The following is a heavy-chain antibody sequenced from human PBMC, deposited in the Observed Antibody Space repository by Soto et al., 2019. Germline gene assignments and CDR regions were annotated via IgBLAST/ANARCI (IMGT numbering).Heavy chain of an antibody. CDR2: IYYSGST. Sequence: QLQLQESGPGLVKTSETLSLTCTVSGGSISSSSYYWGWIRQPPGKGLEWIGSIYYSGSTYYNPSLKRRVTISVDTAKNQFSLKLSSVTAADTAVYYCARRPYCSGKNWFDPGGQGTLVTVS. CDR1: GGSISSSSYY. CDR3: ARRPYCSGKNWFDP. V-gene: IGHV4-39*01. D-gene: IGHD3-10*01. J-gene: IGHJ5*02.